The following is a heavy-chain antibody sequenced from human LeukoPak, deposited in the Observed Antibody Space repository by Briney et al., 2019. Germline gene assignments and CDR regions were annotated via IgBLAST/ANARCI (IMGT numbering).Heavy chain of an antibody. CDR1: GFTVSSNY. Sequence: GGSLRLSCAASGFTVSSNYMNWVRQAPGKGLEWVSIIYSGGSTLYADFVKGRFTISRDNSTNTLHLQMNNLRAEDQAVYYCGRSNDAFDIWGQGTMVTVSS. CDR2: IYSGGST. CDR3: GRSNDAFDI. J-gene: IGHJ3*02. V-gene: IGHV3-53*01. D-gene: IGHD5/OR15-5a*01.